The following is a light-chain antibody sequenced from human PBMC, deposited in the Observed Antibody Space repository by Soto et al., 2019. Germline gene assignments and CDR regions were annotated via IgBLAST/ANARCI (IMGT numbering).Light chain of an antibody. CDR2: EVS. CDR1: SSDVGAYNF. Sequence: QSALTQPASVSGSPGQSITISCTGSSSDVGAYNFVSWFQQHPDKAPKLLIHEVSNRPSGVSNRFSGSKSGNTASLTISGLQAEDEADYYCTSFKTGDTWVLGGGTKVTVL. J-gene: IGLJ3*02. V-gene: IGLV2-14*01. CDR3: TSFKTGDTWV.